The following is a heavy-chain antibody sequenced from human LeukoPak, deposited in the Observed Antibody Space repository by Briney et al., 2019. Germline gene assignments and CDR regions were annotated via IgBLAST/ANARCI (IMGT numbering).Heavy chain of an antibody. CDR2: INPNSGGI. CDR1: GYTFTGYY. Sequence: ASVKVSCKASGYTFTGYYMHWVRQAPGQGLEWMGWINPNSGGINYAQKFQGRVTMTRDTSISTAYMELSRLRSDDTAVYYCARGLHDSSGYLDYWGQGTLVTVSS. D-gene: IGHD3-22*01. V-gene: IGHV1-2*02. J-gene: IGHJ4*02. CDR3: ARGLHDSSGYLDY.